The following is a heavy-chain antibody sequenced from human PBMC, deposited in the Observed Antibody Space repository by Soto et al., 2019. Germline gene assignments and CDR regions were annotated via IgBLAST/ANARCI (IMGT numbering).Heavy chain of an antibody. V-gene: IGHV1-58*01. CDR1: GFTFSTSA. J-gene: IGHJ6*02. D-gene: IGHD1-26*01. Sequence: GASVKVSGKASGFTFSTSAVQCVRQARGQRPEWMGWIVGGSGNTNYAQNSQERVIITRDMSTSTVYMELSSLRSDDTAVYFCAARRSGLYAMDVWGQGTTVTVSS. CDR3: AARRSGLYAMDV. CDR2: IVGGSGNT.